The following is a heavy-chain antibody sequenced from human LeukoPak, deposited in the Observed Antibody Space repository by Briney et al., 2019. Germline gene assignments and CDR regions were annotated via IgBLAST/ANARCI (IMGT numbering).Heavy chain of an antibody. V-gene: IGHV3-7*01. D-gene: IGHD3-22*01. Sequence: GGSLRLSCVASGFTFTDYFMSWVRQAPGKGLEWVASIKHNGGEKYYEDSVKGRFTISRDNAKNSLYLEMSSLRVEDTAVYYCARDRGWRSSGYYLYHFDYWGQGTLVTVSS. CDR3: ARDRGWRSSGYYLYHFDY. CDR2: IKHNGGEK. CDR1: GFTFTDYF. J-gene: IGHJ4*02.